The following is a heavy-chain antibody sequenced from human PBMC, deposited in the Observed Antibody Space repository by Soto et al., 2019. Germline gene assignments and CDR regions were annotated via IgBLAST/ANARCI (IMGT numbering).Heavy chain of an antibody. V-gene: IGHV3-48*01. CDR1: GFIFNSYS. CDR2: INSASTSV. CDR3: ASSASPDAY. D-gene: IGHD1-26*01. Sequence: EVQLVESGGGLVQPGGSLRLSCVASGFIFNSYSMNWVRQAPGKGLGWISYINSASTSVFYADSVKGRFTISRDNARNSLYLQMNSLRAEDAAVYYCASSASPDAYWGQGTLVTVSS. J-gene: IGHJ4*02.